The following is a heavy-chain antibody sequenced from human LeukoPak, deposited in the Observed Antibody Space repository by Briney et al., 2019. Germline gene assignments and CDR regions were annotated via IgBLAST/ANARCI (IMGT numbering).Heavy chain of an antibody. CDR1: GFTVSSNY. CDR2: IYSGGST. D-gene: IGHD3-22*01. Sequence: PGGSLRLSCAASGFTVSSNYMSWVRQAPGKGLEWVSVIYSGGSTYYADSVKGRFTFSRHNSKNTLYLQMNSLRAEDTAVYYCARGLRYDSSGYYRDYWGQGTLVTVSS. CDR3: ARGLRYDSSGYYRDY. J-gene: IGHJ4*02. V-gene: IGHV3-53*04.